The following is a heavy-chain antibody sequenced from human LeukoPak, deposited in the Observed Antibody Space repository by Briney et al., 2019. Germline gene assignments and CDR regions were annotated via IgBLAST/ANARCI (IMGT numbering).Heavy chain of an antibody. D-gene: IGHD6-19*01. CDR1: GFTFSSYG. CDR2: IRYVGSNK. CDR3: AKSLYSSGWYRLTDY. Sequence: GGSLRLSCAASGFTFSSYGMHWVRQAPGKGLEWVAFIRYVGSNKYYADSVKGRFTISRDNSKNTLYLQMNSLRAEDTAVYYCAKSLYSSGWYRLTDYWGQGTLVTVSS. V-gene: IGHV3-30*02. J-gene: IGHJ4*02.